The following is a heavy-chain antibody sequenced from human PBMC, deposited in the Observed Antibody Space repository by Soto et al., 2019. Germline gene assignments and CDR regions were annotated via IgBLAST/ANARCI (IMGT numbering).Heavy chain of an antibody. Sequence: EVPLVESGGGLVQPGGSLRLSCAASGFTFSDHYMDWVRQAPGKGLEWVGRTRNKANSYTTEYAASAKGRFTISRDDSKNSLYLQMYTQKTDDTAVYCCARDRAHSGIAVGCTDFDYWGQGTLVTV. D-gene: IGHD6-19*01. V-gene: IGHV3-72*01. J-gene: IGHJ4*02. CDR3: ARDRAHSGIAVGCTDFDY. CDR1: GFTFSDHY. CDR2: TRNKANSYTT.